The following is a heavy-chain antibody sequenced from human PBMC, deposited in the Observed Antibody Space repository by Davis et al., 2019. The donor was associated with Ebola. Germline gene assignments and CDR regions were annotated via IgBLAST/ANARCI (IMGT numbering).Heavy chain of an antibody. CDR2: IDSSASTT. Sequence: PGGSLRLSCAASEFTFSSYEMNWVRQAPGKGLEWVSYIDSSASTTYYADSVKGRFTISRDNAKNSLFLQMNSLRAEDTAGYYCAREVPFCGGDCLDYWGQGTLVTVSS. D-gene: IGHD2-21*01. V-gene: IGHV3-48*03. J-gene: IGHJ4*02. CDR1: EFTFSSYE. CDR3: AREVPFCGGDCLDY.